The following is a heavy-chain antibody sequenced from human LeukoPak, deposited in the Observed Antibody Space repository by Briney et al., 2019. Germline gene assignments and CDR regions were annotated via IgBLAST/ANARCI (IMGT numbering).Heavy chain of an antibody. D-gene: IGHD2-15*01. V-gene: IGHV4-30-4*08. Sequence: SETLSLTCAVYGGSFSGYYWSWIRQPPGKGLEWIGYIYYSGSTYYNPSLKSRVTISVDTSKNQFSLKLSSVTAADTAVYYCARGGCSGGSCYSDYWGQGTLVTVSS. CDR3: ARGGCSGGSCYSDY. J-gene: IGHJ4*02. CDR2: IYYSGST. CDR1: GGSFSGYY.